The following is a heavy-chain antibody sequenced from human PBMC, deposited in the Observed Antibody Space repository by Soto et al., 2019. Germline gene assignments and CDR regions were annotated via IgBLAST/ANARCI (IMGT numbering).Heavy chain of an antibody. CDR1: GFTFRTYA. D-gene: IGHD1-20*01. J-gene: IGHJ4*02. CDR3: AKVAIYDWNRVLND. CDR2: ISGSGTST. Sequence: GGSLRLSCAASGFTFRTYAMLWVRQAPGRGLDWVSGISGSGTSTYYADSVKGRFTISRDHSKNTVYLVMDSLRVEDTAVYYCAKVAIYDWNRVLNDWCQGTPGTVSS. V-gene: IGHV3-23*01.